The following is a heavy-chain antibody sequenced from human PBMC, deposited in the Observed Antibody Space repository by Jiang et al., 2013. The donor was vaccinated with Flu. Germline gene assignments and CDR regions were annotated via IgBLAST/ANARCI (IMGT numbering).Heavy chain of an antibody. V-gene: IGHV3-53*04. Sequence: VESGGGLVQPGGSLRLSCAASGFTVSSNYMSWVRQAPGKGLEWVSVIYSGGSTYYADSVKGRFTISRHNSKNTLYLQMNSLRAEDTAVYYCAREPGAVRGGVGMDVWGQGTTVTVSS. CDR3: AREPGAVRGGVGMDV. CDR2: IYSGGST. J-gene: IGHJ6*02. CDR1: GFTVSSNY. D-gene: IGHD3-10*01.